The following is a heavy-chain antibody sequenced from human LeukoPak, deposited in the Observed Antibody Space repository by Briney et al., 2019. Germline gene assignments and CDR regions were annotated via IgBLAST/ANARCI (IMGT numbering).Heavy chain of an antibody. CDR1: GFTVSSNY. D-gene: IGHD6-13*01. V-gene: IGHV3-30*03. Sequence: PGGSLRLSCAASGFTVSSNYMNWVRQAPGKGLEWVAIISFDGKYQYYADSVQGRFSISRDSSKNTLSLQMNSLTTDDTARYYSARGTMLQLVPCLDYWGQGTLVTVSS. CDR3: ARGTMLQLVPCLDY. CDR2: ISFDGKYQ. J-gene: IGHJ4*02.